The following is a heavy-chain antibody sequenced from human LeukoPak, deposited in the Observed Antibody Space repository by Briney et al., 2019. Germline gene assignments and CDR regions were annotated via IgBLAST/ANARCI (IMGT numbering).Heavy chain of an antibody. D-gene: IGHD5-12*01. CDR3: ARSASGYDA. Sequence: GGSLRLSCAASGFPFSGYWMHWVRQAPGKGLVWVSRIDDDGAGTTYADSVKGRFTISRDNAKNALYLQMDSLRVEDTAVYYCARSASGYDAWGQGTLVTVSS. CDR1: GFPFSGYW. J-gene: IGHJ5*02. V-gene: IGHV3-74*01. CDR2: IDDDGAGT.